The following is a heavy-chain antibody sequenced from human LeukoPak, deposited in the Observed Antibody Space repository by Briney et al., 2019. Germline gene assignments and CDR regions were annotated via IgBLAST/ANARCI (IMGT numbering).Heavy chain of an antibody. CDR1: GFTFSSYS. CDR2: ISSSSSYI. J-gene: IGHJ4*02. CDR3: AKPWGSRIQYFDY. V-gene: IGHV3-21*04. D-gene: IGHD7-27*01. Sequence: GGSLRLSCAASGFTFSSYSMNWVRQAPGKGLEWVSSISSSSSYIYYADSVKGRFTISRDNAKNSLYLQMNSLRAEDTAVYYCAKPWGSRIQYFDYWGQGTLVTVSS.